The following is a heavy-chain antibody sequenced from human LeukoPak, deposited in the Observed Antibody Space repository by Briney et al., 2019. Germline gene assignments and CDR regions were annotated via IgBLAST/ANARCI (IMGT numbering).Heavy chain of an antibody. V-gene: IGHV1-2*02. CDR2: IDPNSGGT. Sequence: ASVKVSCKASGYTFTDYYMHWVRQAPGQGLEWMGWIDPNSGGTNYAQKFQGRVTMTRDTSINTAYMELSRLRSDDTAVYYCARGLRPGYCSGGPCYPNLYFDYWGQGTLVTVSS. D-gene: IGHD2-15*01. CDR3: ARGLRPGYCSGGPCYPNLYFDY. J-gene: IGHJ4*02. CDR1: GYTFTDYY.